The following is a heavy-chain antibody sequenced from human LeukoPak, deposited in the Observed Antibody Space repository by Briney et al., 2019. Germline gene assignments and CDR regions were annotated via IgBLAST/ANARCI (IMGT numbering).Heavy chain of an antibody. CDR1: GFTFSRYW. Sequence: GGSLRLSCAASGFTFSRYWMTWVRQTPGKGLEWVANIKPDGSVKYYVDSVKGRFTISRDNAKNSLYLQMNSLRAEDTAVYYCASMLLGGSGWYDYWGQGTLVTVSS. CDR3: ASMLLGGSGWYDY. CDR2: IKPDGSVK. V-gene: IGHV3-7*02. D-gene: IGHD6-19*01. J-gene: IGHJ4*02.